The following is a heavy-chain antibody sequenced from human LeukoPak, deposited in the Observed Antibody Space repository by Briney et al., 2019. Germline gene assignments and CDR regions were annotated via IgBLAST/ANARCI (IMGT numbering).Heavy chain of an antibody. CDR3: AKDPPAYSSTPSYFDY. CDR2: ISSSSSLI. Sequence: PGGSLRLSCAASGFTFSNYGMNWVRQAPGKGLEWISYISSSSSLIYYADSVKGRFTISRDNAKNSLYLQMNSLRAEDTAVYYCAKDPPAYSSTPSYFDYWGQGTLVTVSS. D-gene: IGHD6-13*01. CDR1: GFTFSNYG. J-gene: IGHJ4*02. V-gene: IGHV3-48*01.